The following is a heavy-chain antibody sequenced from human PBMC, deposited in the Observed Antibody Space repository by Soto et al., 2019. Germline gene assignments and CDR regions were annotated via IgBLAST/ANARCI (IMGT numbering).Heavy chain of an antibody. CDR2: INHSGST. CDR1: GGSFSGYY. V-gene: IGHV4-34*01. J-gene: IGHJ4*02. Sequence: QVQLQQWGAGLLKPSETLSLTCAVYGGSFSGYYWSWIRQPPGKGLEWIGEINHSGSTNYNPSLKSRVTISVDTSENQFSLKLSSVTAADTAVYYCARGDLVGAMYYFDYWGQGTLVTVSS. CDR3: ARGDLVGAMYYFDY. D-gene: IGHD1-26*01.